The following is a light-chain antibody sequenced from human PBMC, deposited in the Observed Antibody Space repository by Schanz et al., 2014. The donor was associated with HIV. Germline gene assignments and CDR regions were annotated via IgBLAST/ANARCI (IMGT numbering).Light chain of an antibody. CDR2: DVT. J-gene: IGLJ2*01. Sequence: QFALTQPASVSGSPGQSITISCTGTSNDVGGYNFVSWYQQHPGQAPKLLIYDVTYRPSGISNRFSGSKSAYTASLTISGLQPEDEADYYCSSYTTSSTLVFGGGTKLTVL. CDR3: SSYTTSSTLV. CDR1: SNDVGGYNF. V-gene: IGLV2-14*03.